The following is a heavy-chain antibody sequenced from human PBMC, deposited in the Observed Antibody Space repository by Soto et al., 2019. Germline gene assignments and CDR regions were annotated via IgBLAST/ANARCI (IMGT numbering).Heavy chain of an antibody. CDR3: ATYGSGSYKPTTFDY. CDR2: IYYSGST. Sequence: QVQLQESGPGLVKPSQTLSLTCTVSGGSISSGGYYWSWIRQHPGKGLEWIGYIYYSGSTYYNPSLKRRVTISVDTSKNQFSLKLSSVNAAYTAVYYCATYGSGSYKPTTFDYWCQGTLVTVSS. J-gene: IGHJ4*02. V-gene: IGHV4-31*03. D-gene: IGHD3-10*01. CDR1: GGSISSGGYY.